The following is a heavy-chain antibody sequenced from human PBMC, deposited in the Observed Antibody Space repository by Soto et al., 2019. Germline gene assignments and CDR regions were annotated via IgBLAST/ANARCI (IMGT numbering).Heavy chain of an antibody. CDR3: ARDVVSLRERIWSGDSYYYYGMDV. V-gene: IGHV1-2*04. CDR1: GYTFTGYY. Sequence: ASVKVSCKASGYTFTGYYMHWVRQAPGQGLEWMGWINPNSGGTNYAQKFQGWVTMTRDTSISTAYMELSRLRSDDTAVYYCARDVVSLRERIWSGDSYYYYGMDVWGQGTTVTVSS. J-gene: IGHJ6*02. D-gene: IGHD3-3*01. CDR2: INPNSGGT.